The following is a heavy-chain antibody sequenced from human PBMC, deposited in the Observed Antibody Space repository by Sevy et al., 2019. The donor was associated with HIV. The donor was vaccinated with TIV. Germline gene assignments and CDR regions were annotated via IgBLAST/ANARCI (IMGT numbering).Heavy chain of an antibody. CDR3: ARDNSSGSMPDY. Sequence: ETLSLTCTVSGGSISSYYWSWIRQPPGKGLEWIGYIYYSGSTNYNPSLKSRVTISVDTSKNQFSLKLSSVTAADTAVYYCARDNSSGSMPDYWGQRTLVTVSS. CDR1: GGSISSYY. J-gene: IGHJ4*02. CDR2: IYYSGST. D-gene: IGHD3-22*01. V-gene: IGHV4-59*01.